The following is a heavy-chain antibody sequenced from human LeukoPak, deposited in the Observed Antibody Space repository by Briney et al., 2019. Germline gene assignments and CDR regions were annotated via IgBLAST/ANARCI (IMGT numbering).Heavy chain of an antibody. V-gene: IGHV4-59*01. Sequence: SETLSLTCTVSGGSISSYYWSWIRQPPGKGLEWIGYIFYGGNTNSNPSLKSRVTISIDTSKNQFSLKLSSVTAADTALYYCARLTYSSGPLFDTWGQGTMVTVSS. CDR3: ARLTYSSGPLFDT. D-gene: IGHD6-19*01. J-gene: IGHJ3*02. CDR2: IFYGGNT. CDR1: GGSISSYY.